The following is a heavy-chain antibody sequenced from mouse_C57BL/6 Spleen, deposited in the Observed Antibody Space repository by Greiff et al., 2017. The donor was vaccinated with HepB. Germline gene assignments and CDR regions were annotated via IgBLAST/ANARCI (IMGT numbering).Heavy chain of an antibody. CDR1: GYTFTSYW. CDR3: ARIPSITTVVATDY. V-gene: IGHV1-64*01. D-gene: IGHD1-1*01. J-gene: IGHJ2*01. CDR2: IRPNSGST. Sequence: QVQLQQPGAELVKPGASVKLSCKASGYTFTSYWMHWVKQRPGQGLEWIGMIRPNSGSTNYNEKFKSKATLTVDKSSSTAYMQLSSLTSEDSAVYYCARIPSITTVVATDYWGQGTTLTVSS.